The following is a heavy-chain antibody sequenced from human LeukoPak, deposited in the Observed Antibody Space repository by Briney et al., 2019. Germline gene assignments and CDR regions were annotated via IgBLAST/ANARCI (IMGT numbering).Heavy chain of an antibody. D-gene: IGHD3-10*01. J-gene: IGHJ4*02. CDR1: GFSFSSYW. Sequence: GGSLRLSCASSGFSFSSYWMTWVRQAPGKGLEWVANINQDGSQKYYVDSGKGRFTISRDNAKNSLHLQMNSLRVEDTAVYYCVSTGSVLDYWGQGTLVTVSS. CDR3: VSTGSVLDY. CDR2: INQDGSQK. V-gene: IGHV3-7*01.